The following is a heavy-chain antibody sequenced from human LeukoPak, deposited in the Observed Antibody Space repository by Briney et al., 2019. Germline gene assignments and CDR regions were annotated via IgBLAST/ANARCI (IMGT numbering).Heavy chain of an antibody. J-gene: IGHJ4*02. D-gene: IGHD2-15*01. CDR1: GYTFTSYT. V-gene: IGHV7-4-1*02. CDR3: ARGLHPKISPLDY. Sequence: ASVKVSCKASGYTFTSYTMNWVRQAPGQGLEWMGWINTNTGNPTYAQGFTGRFVFSLDTSVSTAYLQISSLSAEDTAVYYCARGLHPKISPLDYWGQGTLVTVSS. CDR2: INTNTGNP.